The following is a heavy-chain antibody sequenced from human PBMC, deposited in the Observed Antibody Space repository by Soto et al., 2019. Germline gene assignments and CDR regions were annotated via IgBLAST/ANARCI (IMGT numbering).Heavy chain of an antibody. Sequence: EVQLVESGGGLVQPGGSLRLSCAASGFIVTNYFMTWVRQAPGKGPEWVSVISNGGDTYYADSVRGRFTISRDSFKNTLYLQMNTLRVDDTAVYYCAWDALGGAYDFWHGGQGTLVTVSS. CDR2: ISNGGDT. CDR1: GFIVTNYF. V-gene: IGHV3-66*01. J-gene: IGHJ4*02. D-gene: IGHD3-3*01. CDR3: AWDALGGAYDFWH.